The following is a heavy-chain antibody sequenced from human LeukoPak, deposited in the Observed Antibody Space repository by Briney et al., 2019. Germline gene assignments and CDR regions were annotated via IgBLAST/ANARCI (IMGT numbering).Heavy chain of an antibody. D-gene: IGHD2-15*01. CDR1: GGTFSSYA. J-gene: IGHJ6*03. CDR2: IIPIFGTA. V-gene: IGHV1-69*06. Sequence: GASVKVSCKASGGTFSSYAISWVRQAPGQGLEWMGAIIPIFGTANYAQKFQGRVTITADKSTSTAYMELSSLRSEDTAVYYCARGRASCSGGSCYSDYYYYMDVWGKGTTVTVSS. CDR3: ARGRASCSGGSCYSDYYYYMDV.